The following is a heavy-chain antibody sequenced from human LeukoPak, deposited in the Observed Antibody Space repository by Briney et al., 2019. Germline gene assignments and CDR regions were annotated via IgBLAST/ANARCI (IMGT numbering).Heavy chain of an antibody. CDR3: AKDLMGYSYGSSDY. D-gene: IGHD5-18*01. J-gene: IGHJ4*02. Sequence: GGSLRLSCAASGFTFSNFAMHWVRQAPGKGLEWVAVISYDGDNEYYADSVKGRFTISRDNSKNTLYLQMNSLRAEDTAVYYCAKDLMGYSYGSSDYWGQGTLVTVSS. CDR1: GFTFSNFA. V-gene: IGHV3-30-3*01. CDR2: ISYDGDNE.